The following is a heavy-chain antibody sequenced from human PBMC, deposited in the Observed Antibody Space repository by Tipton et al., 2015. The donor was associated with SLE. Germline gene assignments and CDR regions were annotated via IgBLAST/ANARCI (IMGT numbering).Heavy chain of an antibody. D-gene: IGHD2-15*01. Sequence: SLRLSCAASGFIFSDYTMNWVRQAPGKGLEWVSSISSSGSYISYADSLKGRFTISRDNAKNSLYLQMNSLRAEDTAVYYCARDRAGYCSGGSCYSALDNWGQGTLVTVSS. V-gene: IGHV3-21*03. CDR1: GFIFSDYT. CDR3: ARDRAGYCSGGSCYSALDN. CDR2: ISSSGSYI. J-gene: IGHJ4*02.